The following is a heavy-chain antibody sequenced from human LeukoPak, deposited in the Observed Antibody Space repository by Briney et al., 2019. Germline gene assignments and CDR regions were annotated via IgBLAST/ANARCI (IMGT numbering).Heavy chain of an antibody. CDR1: GYTFTRYG. V-gene: IGHV1-18*01. Sequence: ASVKVSCKASGYTFTRYGISWVRQAPGQGLEWMGWISPYNGNTNYAQKLQGRVTMTTDTSTSTAYMELRSLRSDDTAVYYCARQRAKYCSGGSCYDDTIDYWGQGTLVTVSS. D-gene: IGHD2-15*01. CDR3: ARQRAKYCSGGSCYDDTIDY. J-gene: IGHJ4*02. CDR2: ISPYNGNT.